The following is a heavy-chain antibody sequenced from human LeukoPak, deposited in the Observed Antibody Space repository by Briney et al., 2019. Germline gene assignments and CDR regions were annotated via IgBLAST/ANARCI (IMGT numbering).Heavy chain of an antibody. CDR3: ARGGHYYDSSGYVDY. D-gene: IGHD3-22*01. CDR2: INPNSGGT. J-gene: IGHJ4*02. CDR1: GYTFTGYY. V-gene: IGHV1-2*02. Sequence: GASVKVSCKASGYTFTGYYMHWVRQAPGQGLEWMGWINPNSGGTNYAQKFQGRVTMTRDTSISTAYMELSRLRSDDTAVYYCARGGHYYDSSGYVDYWGQGTLVTVSS.